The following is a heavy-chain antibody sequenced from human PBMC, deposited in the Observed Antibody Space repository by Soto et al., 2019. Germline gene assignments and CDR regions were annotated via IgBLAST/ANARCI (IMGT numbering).Heavy chain of an antibody. CDR1: GDIFTSYG. Sequence: GASVKVSCKASGDIFTSYGISWVRQAPGQGLEWMGWISAYNGNTNYAQKFQGRVTMTTDTSTSTAYMELSSLRSEDTAVYYCARDLGGWPDYWGQGTLVTVSS. J-gene: IGHJ4*02. D-gene: IGHD2-15*01. V-gene: IGHV1-18*01. CDR3: ARDLGGWPDY. CDR2: ISAYNGNT.